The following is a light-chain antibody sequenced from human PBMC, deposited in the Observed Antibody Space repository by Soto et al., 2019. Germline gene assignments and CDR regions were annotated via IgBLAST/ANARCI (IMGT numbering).Light chain of an antibody. V-gene: IGLV1-44*01. J-gene: IGLJ1*01. CDR1: SSNIGSSV. CDR2: FNN. CDR3: AAWDDVLNGYV. Sequence: QSVLTQPTSASGTPGQRVTISCSGSSSNIGSSVVHWYHQLPGTAPKLLIYFNNQGPSGVPDRFSVSKSGTSASLAISGLQSEDEADYYCAAWDDVLNGYVFGTGTKLTVL.